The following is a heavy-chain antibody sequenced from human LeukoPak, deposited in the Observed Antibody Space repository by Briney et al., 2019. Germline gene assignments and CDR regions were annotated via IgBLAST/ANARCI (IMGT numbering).Heavy chain of an antibody. CDR3: AKDKRVAAGQGGPSGGFDY. Sequence: GGSLRLSCAASGFTFSTYAMSWVRQAPGKGLEWVSGISWNSGSIGYADSVKGRFTISRDNAKNSLYLQMNSLRAEDTALYYCAKDKRVAAGQGGPSGGFDYWGQGTLVTVSS. V-gene: IGHV3-9*01. D-gene: IGHD6-13*01. CDR1: GFTFSTYA. CDR2: ISWNSGSI. J-gene: IGHJ4*02.